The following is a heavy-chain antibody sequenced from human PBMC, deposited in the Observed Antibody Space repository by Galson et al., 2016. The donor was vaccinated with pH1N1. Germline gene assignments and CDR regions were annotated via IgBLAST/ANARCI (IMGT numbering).Heavy chain of an antibody. Sequence: SVKVPCKASGYTFSSYGISWVRQAPGKGLEWMGWISGYNGNTKYEQKIQGRVSMTIDTSTSTVYVELRSLRSDDTALYYCARMSGSSRYLGYWGQGTLVTVSS. J-gene: IGHJ4*02. V-gene: IGHV1-18*01. CDR1: GYTFSSYG. CDR2: ISGYNGNT. D-gene: IGHD1-26*01. CDR3: ARMSGSSRYLGY.